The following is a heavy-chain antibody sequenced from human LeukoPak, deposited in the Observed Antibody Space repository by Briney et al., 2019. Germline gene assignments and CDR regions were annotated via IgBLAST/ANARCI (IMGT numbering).Heavy chain of an antibody. Sequence: GGSLRLSCTAFGFTFGENSMIWFRQSPGKGLEWVSLSRSRAHGGTTEYAASVMGRFTMSRDDSKNIAYLQMNSLETEDTAVYYCSRVERSSINNYYYYMAVWGKGTSVTVSS. V-gene: IGHV3-49*03. CDR2: SRSRAHGGTT. CDR3: SRVERSSINNYYYYMAV. J-gene: IGHJ6*03. CDR1: GFTFGENS. D-gene: IGHD2-2*01.